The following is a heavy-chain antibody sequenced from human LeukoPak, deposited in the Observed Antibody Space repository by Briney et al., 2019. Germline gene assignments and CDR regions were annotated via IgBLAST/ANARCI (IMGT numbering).Heavy chain of an antibody. J-gene: IGHJ3*02. CDR1: GFTFSSYA. CDR2: ISGSGGST. V-gene: IGHV3-23*01. D-gene: IGHD3-10*01. Sequence: GGSLRLSCAASGFTFSSYAMHWVRQATGKGLEWVSAISGSGGSTYYADSVKGRFTISRDNSENTLYLQMNSLRAEDTAVYYCAKDQGLLWFGELFHDAFDIWGQGTMVTVSS. CDR3: AKDQGLLWFGELFHDAFDI.